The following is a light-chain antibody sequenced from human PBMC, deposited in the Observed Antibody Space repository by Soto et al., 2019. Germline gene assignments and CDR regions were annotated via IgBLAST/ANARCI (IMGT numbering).Light chain of an antibody. J-gene: IGKJ1*01. V-gene: IGKV3-15*01. CDR2: GAS. CDR1: QSVSST. Sequence: EIVMTQSPATLSVSPGERATLSCRASQSVSSTLAWYQQKPGQASRLLIYGASTRATGIPARFSGSGSGTEFTLTISSLQSEDFAVYYCQQYNNWPRTFGQGTKVDIK. CDR3: QQYNNWPRT.